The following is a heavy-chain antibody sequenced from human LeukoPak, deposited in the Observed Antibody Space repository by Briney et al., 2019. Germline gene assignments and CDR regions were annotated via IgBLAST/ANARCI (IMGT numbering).Heavy chain of an antibody. D-gene: IGHD4-17*01. CDR3: AKASDYGDYVSVYYSMDV. Sequence: ASVKVSCKASGYSFTGYYLHWVRQAPGQGLEWMGRINPNNGATNYAQKFQGRVTMTRDTSITTAYMELSRLRSDDTALYYCAKASDYGDYVSVYYSMDVWGKGTTVTVSS. V-gene: IGHV1-2*06. J-gene: IGHJ6*03. CDR1: GYSFTGYY. CDR2: INPNNGAT.